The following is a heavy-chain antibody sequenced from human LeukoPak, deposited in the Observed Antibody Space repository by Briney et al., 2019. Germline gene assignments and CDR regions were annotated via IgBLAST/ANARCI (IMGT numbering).Heavy chain of an antibody. CDR3: ARESSPGGVDY. CDR1: GFRFGDYA. D-gene: IGHD3-16*01. V-gene: IGHV3-20*01. J-gene: IGHJ4*02. Sequence: GGSLRLSCTASGFRFGDYAFSWFRQAPGKGLEWVSGINWNGGSTGYADSVKGRFTISRDNAKNSLYLQMNSLRAEDTALYHCARESSPGGVDYWGQGTLVTVSS. CDR2: INWNGGST.